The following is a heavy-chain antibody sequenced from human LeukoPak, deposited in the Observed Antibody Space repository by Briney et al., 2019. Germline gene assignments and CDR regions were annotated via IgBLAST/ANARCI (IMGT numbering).Heavy chain of an antibody. CDR2: ISSSSSYI. CDR1: GFTFSSYA. CDR3: ARYGSSGWYSLWYFDY. D-gene: IGHD6-19*01. V-gene: IGHV3-21*01. Sequence: GGSLRLSCAASGFTFSSYAMSWVRQAPGKGLEWVSSISSSSSYIYYADSVKGRFTISRDNAKNSLYLQMNSLRAEDTAVYYCARYGSSGWYSLWYFDYWGQGTLVTVSS. J-gene: IGHJ4*02.